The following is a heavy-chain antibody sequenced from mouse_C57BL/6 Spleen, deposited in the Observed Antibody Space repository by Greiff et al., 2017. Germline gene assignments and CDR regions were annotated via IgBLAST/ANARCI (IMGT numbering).Heavy chain of an antibody. Sequence: QVQLQQPGAELVKPGASVKLSCKASGYTFTSYWMHWVKQRPGQGLEWIGMIHPNSGSTNYNEKFKSKATLTVDKSSSTAYMQLSSLTSEDSAVYYCARDGVTTRYFDVWGTGTTVTVSS. J-gene: IGHJ1*03. V-gene: IGHV1-64*01. CDR1: GYTFTSYW. CDR3: ARDGVTTRYFDV. D-gene: IGHD2-2*01. CDR2: IHPNSGST.